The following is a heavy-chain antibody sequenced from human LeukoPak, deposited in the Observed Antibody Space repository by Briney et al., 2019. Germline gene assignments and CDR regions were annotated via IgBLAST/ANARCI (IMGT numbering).Heavy chain of an antibody. J-gene: IGHJ5*02. CDR1: GGSISSHY. Sequence: PSETLSLTCTVSGGSISSHYWSWIRQPPGKGLEWIGYIYYSGSTNYNPSLKSRVTISVDTSKNQFSLKLSSVTAADTAVYYCARDYNPGYSSSRYWDNWFDPWGQGALVTVSS. V-gene: IGHV4-59*11. CDR2: IYYSGST. D-gene: IGHD6-13*01. CDR3: ARDYNPGYSSSRYWDNWFDP.